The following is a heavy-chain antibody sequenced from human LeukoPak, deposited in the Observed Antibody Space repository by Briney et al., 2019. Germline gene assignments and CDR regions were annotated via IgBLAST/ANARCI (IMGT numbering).Heavy chain of an antibody. CDR1: GGSISSGSDY. Sequence: SETLSLTCTVSGGSISSGSDYWSWIRQPAGNWLEWLGRIYTSGSTNYNPSLKTRFTISVDTSKNPFSLKLSTVTAADTAVYYCARDSGDYYDSSGRFDYWGQGTLATVSS. J-gene: IGHJ4*02. D-gene: IGHD3-22*01. V-gene: IGHV4-61*02. CDR3: ARDSGDYYDSSGRFDY. CDR2: IYTSGST.